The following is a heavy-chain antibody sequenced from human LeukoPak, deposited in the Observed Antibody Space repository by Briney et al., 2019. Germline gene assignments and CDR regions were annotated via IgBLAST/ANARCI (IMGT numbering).Heavy chain of an antibody. CDR1: GYTFTSYD. V-gene: IGHV1-8*03. D-gene: IGHD3-16*01. CDR2: MNPNSGNT. CDR3: AILGRGGSTVAQFG. Sequence: ASVKVSCKASGYTFTSYDINWVRQATGQGLEWMGWMNPNSGNTGYAQKFQGRVTITRNTSISTAYMELSSLRSEDTAVYYCAILGRGGSTVAQFGWGQGALVTVSS. J-gene: IGHJ4*02.